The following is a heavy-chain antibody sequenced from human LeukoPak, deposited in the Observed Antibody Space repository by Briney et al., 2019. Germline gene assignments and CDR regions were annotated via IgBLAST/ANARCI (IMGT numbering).Heavy chain of an antibody. CDR3: ARGKRGWPFDY. J-gene: IGHJ4*02. CDR2: IYYRGST. D-gene: IGHD6-19*01. V-gene: IGHV4-59*04. CDR1: GGSISSYY. Sequence: SETLSLTCTVSGGSISSYYWSWIRQPAGKGLEWIGSIYYRGSTYYNPSLKSRVTISVDTSNNQFSLKLSSVTAADTAVYYCARGKRGWPFDYWGQGTLVTVSS.